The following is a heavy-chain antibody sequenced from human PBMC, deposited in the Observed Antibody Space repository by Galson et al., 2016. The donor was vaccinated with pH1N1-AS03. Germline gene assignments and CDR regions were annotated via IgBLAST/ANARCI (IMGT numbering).Heavy chain of an antibody. J-gene: IGHJ3*01. D-gene: IGHD3-10*01. CDR1: GFTFSTYW. V-gene: IGHV3-7*01. CDR2: IKQDATEK. Sequence: SLRLSCAASGFTFSTYWMSWVRQAPGKGLEWVANIKQDATEKYYVDSVKGRFTISRDNAKKSLYLQMDSLRLEDTASYYCARFAWATSGDDAFDVWGQGHWSPSLQ. CDR3: ARFAWATSGDDAFDV.